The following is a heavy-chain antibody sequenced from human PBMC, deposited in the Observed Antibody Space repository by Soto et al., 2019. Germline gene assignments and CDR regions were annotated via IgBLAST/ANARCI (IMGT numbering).Heavy chain of an antibody. CDR3: ARLGGIVDTGTWIQ. J-gene: IGHJ4*02. CDR2: IYPGDSDT. CDR1: GYRFSTYW. V-gene: IGHV5-51*01. Sequence: PVESLKISCNASGYRFSTYWIGWVRQRPGKGPEWMAIIYPGDSDTRENPSFQGQVTISADKSSNTVHLQWRSLKASDTAIYYCARLGGIVDTGTWIQWGQGTPVTVSS. D-gene: IGHD1-26*01.